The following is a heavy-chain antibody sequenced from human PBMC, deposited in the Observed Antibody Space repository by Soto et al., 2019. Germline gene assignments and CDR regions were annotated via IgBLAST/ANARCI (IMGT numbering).Heavy chain of an antibody. Sequence: GGSLRLSCAASGFTFSSYGMHWVRQAPGKGLEWVAVIWYDGSNKYYADSVMGRFTISRDNAKNSLHLQMNSLRAEDTAVYYCARGYTGYAQSGLDYWGHGTLVTVSS. D-gene: IGHD5-12*01. CDR3: ARGYTGYAQSGLDY. CDR2: IWYDGSNK. J-gene: IGHJ4*01. CDR1: GFTFSSYG. V-gene: IGHV3-33*01.